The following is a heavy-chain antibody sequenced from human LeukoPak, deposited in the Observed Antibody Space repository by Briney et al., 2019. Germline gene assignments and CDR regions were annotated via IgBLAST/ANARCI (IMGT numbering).Heavy chain of an antibody. D-gene: IGHD3-22*01. V-gene: IGHV3-23*01. CDR3: ARHVVAVGFDY. Sequence: GGSLRLSCAASGFTFSTYAMSWVRQAPGKGLEWVSAISGSGGSTYYADSVKGRFTISRDNSKNTLYLQMNSLRVEDTAVYYCARHVVAVGFDYWGQGTLVTVSS. CDR2: ISGSGGST. CDR1: GFTFSTYA. J-gene: IGHJ4*02.